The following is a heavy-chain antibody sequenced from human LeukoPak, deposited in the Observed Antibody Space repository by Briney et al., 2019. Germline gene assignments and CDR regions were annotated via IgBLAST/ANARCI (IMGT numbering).Heavy chain of an antibody. D-gene: IGHD1-1*01. CDR3: ARVPSNSGFDY. CDR2: MSPNSGNT. CDR1: GYTFTNYD. V-gene: IGHV1-8*03. J-gene: IGHJ4*02. Sequence: ASVRVSCKASGYTFTNYDINWVRQATGQGLEWMGWMSPNSGNTGYAQNFQGRVTITRNTSMSTAYMELSGLRSDDTAVYFCARVPSNSGFDYWGQGTLVTVSS.